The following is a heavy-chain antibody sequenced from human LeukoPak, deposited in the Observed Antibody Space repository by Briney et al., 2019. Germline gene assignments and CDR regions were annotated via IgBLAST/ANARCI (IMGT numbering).Heavy chain of an antibody. CDR3: ARDRRGDTAMVTFAFDY. J-gene: IGHJ4*02. D-gene: IGHD5-18*01. CDR1: GFTFSSYA. Sequence: PGGSLRLSCAASGFTFSSYAMHWVRQAPGKGLEWVAVISYDGSNKYYADSVKGRFTISRDNSKNTLYLQMNSLRSEDTAVYYCARDRRGDTAMVTFAFDYWGQGTLVSVSS. CDR2: ISYDGSNK. V-gene: IGHV3-30-3*01.